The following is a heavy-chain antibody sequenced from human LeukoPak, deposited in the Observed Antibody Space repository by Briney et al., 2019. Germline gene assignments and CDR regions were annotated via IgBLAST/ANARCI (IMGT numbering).Heavy chain of an antibody. CDR3: ARKNGLDS. CDR1: GFTLSTFW. Sequence: PGGPLRLSCAASGFTLSTFWMSWVRQAPGKGLEWVANINQDGSQTYYVDSVKGRFTISRDNAKNSLYLQMNSLRVEDTAVYYCARKNGLDSWGQGTLVIVSS. CDR2: INQDGSQT. J-gene: IGHJ4*02. V-gene: IGHV3-7*01.